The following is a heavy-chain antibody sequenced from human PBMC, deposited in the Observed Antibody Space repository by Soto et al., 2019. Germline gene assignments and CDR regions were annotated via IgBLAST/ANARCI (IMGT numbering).Heavy chain of an antibody. D-gene: IGHD3-3*01. Sequence: GWSLRLSCASSVFNLIAHDMHWVRQHKGKGLERVSALGVAGNTFESASVQGRFTISRENAKNSMYLQMKRLRAGDTGVYFCARVEDFWSGSRYYHYAYDLDVWGHGITGTVSS. V-gene: IGHV3-13*01. CDR1: VFNLIAHD. J-gene: IGHJ6*02. CDR3: ARVEDFWSGSRYYHYAYDLDV. CDR2: LGVAGNT.